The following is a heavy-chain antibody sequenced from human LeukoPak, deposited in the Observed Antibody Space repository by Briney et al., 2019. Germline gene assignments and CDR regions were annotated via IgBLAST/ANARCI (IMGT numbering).Heavy chain of an antibody. CDR1: GFTFSSYW. J-gene: IGHJ4*02. D-gene: IGHD3-22*01. CDR3: ARPHYYYDSSGYLPY. V-gene: IGHV3-74*01. Sequence: TGGSLRLSCAVSGFTFSSYWMHWVRQAPGKGLVWVSRINSDGSSTSYADSVKGRFTISRDNAKNTLYLQMNSLRAEDTAVYYCARPHYYYDSSGYLPYWGQGTLVTVSS. CDR2: INSDGSST.